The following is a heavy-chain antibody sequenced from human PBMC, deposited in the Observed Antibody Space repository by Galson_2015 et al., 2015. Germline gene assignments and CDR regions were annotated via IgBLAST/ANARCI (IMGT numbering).Heavy chain of an antibody. Sequence: SLRLSCAASGLIFRNYWMVWVRPTPEKGLEWVAKVRYDGSQTFYVDSVKGRFTISRDNAENSLYLQMNSLRAGDTAVYYCARDANRGGEFDYWGQGALVTVSS. V-gene: IGHV3-7*03. CDR2: VRYDGSQT. CDR1: GLIFRNYW. CDR3: ARDANRGGEFDY. J-gene: IGHJ4*02. D-gene: IGHD1-14*01.